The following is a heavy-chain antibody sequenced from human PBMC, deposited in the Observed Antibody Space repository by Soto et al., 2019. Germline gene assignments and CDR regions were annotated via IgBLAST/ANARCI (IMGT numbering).Heavy chain of an antibody. CDR2: VSSGGGT. D-gene: IGHD2-15*01. V-gene: IGHV3-23*01. CDR3: AKRRGAGGHFDY. J-gene: IGHJ4*02. Sequence: EVELLESGGGLVQPEGSLRLSCAASGFTFSTYAMGWVPQAPGKGLEWVSVVSSGGGTHYAESVKGRFTVSRDNSKITLCLQMNSLGADDSAVYYCAKRRGAGGHFDYWGQGALVTVSS. CDR1: GFTFSTYA.